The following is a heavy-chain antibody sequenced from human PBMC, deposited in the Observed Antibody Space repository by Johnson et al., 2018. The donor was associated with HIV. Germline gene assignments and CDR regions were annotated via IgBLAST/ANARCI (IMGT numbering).Heavy chain of an antibody. V-gene: IGHV3-NL1*01. Sequence: QVQLVESGGGLVQPGGSLTLSCAASGFTFSTYGIHWVRQAPGKGLEWVSVIYSGGSTYYADSVKGRFTISRDNSKNSLYLQMNSLRAEDTAVYYCAKDRGSYYFYAFDIWGQGTMVTVSS. CDR2: IYSGGST. D-gene: IGHD1-26*01. CDR3: AKDRGSYYFYAFDI. CDR1: GFTFSTYG. J-gene: IGHJ3*02.